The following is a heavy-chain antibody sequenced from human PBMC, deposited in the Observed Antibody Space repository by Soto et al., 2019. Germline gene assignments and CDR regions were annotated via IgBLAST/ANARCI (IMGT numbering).Heavy chain of an antibody. CDR2: IYHGGTT. Sequence: SETLSLTCTVSGYSISSGSYWAWIRQPPGKGSEWIASIYHGGTTFYNPSLKSRVTISVDTSKNQFSLKLSSVTAADTAVYYCARVYDFWSGYQPVFDYWGQGTLVTVSS. CDR3: ARVYDFWSGYQPVFDY. D-gene: IGHD3-3*01. J-gene: IGHJ4*02. CDR1: GYSISSGSY. V-gene: IGHV4-38-2*02.